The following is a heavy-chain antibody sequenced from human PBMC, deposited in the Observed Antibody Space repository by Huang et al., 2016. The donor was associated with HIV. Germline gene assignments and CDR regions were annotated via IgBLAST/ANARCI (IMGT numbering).Heavy chain of an antibody. D-gene: IGHD3-3*01. J-gene: IGHJ4*02. CDR3: ARRVYDFWSGYYWGPFHY. V-gene: IGHV4-39*01. CDR1: GGSISSSSYY. CDR2: IYYSGST. Sequence: QLQLQESGPGLVRPSETLSLTCTVSGGSISSSSYYWGWIRQPPGKGLEWIGGIYYSGSTYYNPALKSRVTISVDTSKNQFSLKLSSVTAADTAVYYCARRVYDFWSGYYWGPFHYWGQGTLVTVSS.